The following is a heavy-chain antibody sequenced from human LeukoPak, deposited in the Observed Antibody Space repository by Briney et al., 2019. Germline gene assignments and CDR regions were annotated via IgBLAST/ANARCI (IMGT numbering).Heavy chain of an antibody. J-gene: IGHJ4*02. CDR1: GGSISSGGHY. Sequence: SETLSLTCTVSGGSISSGGHYWSWTRQLPGQGLEWIGYIYYSGSAYYNPSLKSRVTMSLDTSKNQFSLKLSSVTAADTAVYYCARLTYYYDSSPIDYWGQGTLVT. V-gene: IGHV4-31*03. D-gene: IGHD3-22*01. CDR2: IYYSGSA. CDR3: ARLTYYYDSSPIDY.